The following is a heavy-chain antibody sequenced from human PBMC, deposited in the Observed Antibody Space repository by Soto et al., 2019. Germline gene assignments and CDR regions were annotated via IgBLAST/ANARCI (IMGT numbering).Heavy chain of an antibody. V-gene: IGHV3-33*01. Sequence: QVQMVESGGGVVQPGKSLRLSCAASGFNFSHHGIHWVRQAPGKGLEWVAVIWYDGSLKYYGDSVQGRFTVRRDNSKKTVYLQMNSLRVEDTAVYYCARWDLDWWGQGILVSVSS. CDR2: IWYDGSLK. J-gene: IGHJ4*02. CDR1: GFNFSHHG. CDR3: ARWDLDW. D-gene: IGHD2-21*01.